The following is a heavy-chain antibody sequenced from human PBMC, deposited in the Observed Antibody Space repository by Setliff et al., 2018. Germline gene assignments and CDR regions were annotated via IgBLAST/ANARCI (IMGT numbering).Heavy chain of an antibody. V-gene: IGHV3-48*01. CDR3: VRALAYYYMDV. Sequence: GGSLRLSCEASGFTFSSYSMNWVRQAPGKGLEWVAHISYSSGSISYADSVKGRFTTSRDNAKNSLYLQMNSLRAEDTAIYYCVRALAYYYMDVWGKGTTVTVSS. CDR1: GFTFSSYS. CDR2: ISYSSGSI. J-gene: IGHJ6*03.